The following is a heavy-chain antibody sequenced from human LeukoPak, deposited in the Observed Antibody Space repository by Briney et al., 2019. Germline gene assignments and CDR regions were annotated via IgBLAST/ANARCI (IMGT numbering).Heavy chain of an antibody. Sequence: ASVKVSCKASGYTFISYDIDWVRQATGQGLEWMGWMSPKSGNTDYAQKFQGRVTMTRNTSINTAYLELSSLRSDDTAVYFCARGVGGLGNMDVWGKGTTVIISS. D-gene: IGHD3-16*01. CDR1: GYTFISYD. CDR2: MSPKSGNT. J-gene: IGHJ6*03. V-gene: IGHV1-8*01. CDR3: ARGVGGLGNMDV.